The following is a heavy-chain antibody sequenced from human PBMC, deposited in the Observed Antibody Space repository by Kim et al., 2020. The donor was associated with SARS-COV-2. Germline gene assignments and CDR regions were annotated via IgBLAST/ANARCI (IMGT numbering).Heavy chain of an antibody. V-gene: IGHV3-15*01. CDR3: TTADRSILDY. CDR2: GTT. J-gene: IGHJ4*02. Sequence: GTTAYAPPVKGRFTISRDDSKNTFYLQMNSLKTEDTAMYYCTTADRSILDYWGQGTLVTVSS. D-gene: IGHD2-15*01.